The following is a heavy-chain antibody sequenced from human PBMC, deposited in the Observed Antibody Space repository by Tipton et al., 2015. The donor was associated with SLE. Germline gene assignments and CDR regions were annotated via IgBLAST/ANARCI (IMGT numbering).Heavy chain of an antibody. Sequence: SLRLSCAASGFTFSSYGMHWVRQAPGKGLEWVAVIWYDGSNKYYADSVKGRFTISRDNSKNTLYLQMNSLRAEDTAVYYCGKEGGGYRSRWYSGFFYGMDVWGPGTPVTVSS. J-gene: IGHJ6*02. D-gene: IGHD6-13*01. CDR2: IWYDGSNK. CDR1: GFTFSSYG. CDR3: GKEGGGYRSRWYSGFFYGMDV. V-gene: IGHV3-33*06.